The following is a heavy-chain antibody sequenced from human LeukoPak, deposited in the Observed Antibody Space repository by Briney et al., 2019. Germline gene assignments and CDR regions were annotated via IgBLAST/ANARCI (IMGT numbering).Heavy chain of an antibody. CDR3: ARHEAEAMVRGFDY. Sequence: SETLSLTCTVSGGSISSYYWSWIRQPPGKGLEGIGYIYYSGSTNYNPSLKSRVTISVDTSKNQFSLKLSSVTAADTAVYYCARHEAEAMVRGFDYWGQGTLVTVSS. D-gene: IGHD3-10*01. J-gene: IGHJ4*02. CDR2: IYYSGST. CDR1: GGSISSYY. V-gene: IGHV4-59*08.